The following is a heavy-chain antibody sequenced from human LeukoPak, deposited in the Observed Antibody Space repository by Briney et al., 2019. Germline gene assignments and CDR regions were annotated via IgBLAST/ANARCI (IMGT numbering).Heavy chain of an antibody. V-gene: IGHV4-39*01. D-gene: IGHD3-10*01. CDR1: GGSLNSPNYY. CDR3: ARHDYYGSLNWFDP. Sequence: PSETLSLTCTVSGGSLNSPNYYWGWIRQPPGKGLEWIGTIYYSGTTYYNPSLKSRLTISVDTSKNQFSLKLTSVTAADTAVYYCARHDYYGSLNWFDPWGQGTLITVSS. J-gene: IGHJ5*02. CDR2: IYYSGTT.